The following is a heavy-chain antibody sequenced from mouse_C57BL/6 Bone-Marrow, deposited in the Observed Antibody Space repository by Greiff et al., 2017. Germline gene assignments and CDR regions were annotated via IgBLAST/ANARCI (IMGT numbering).Heavy chain of an antibody. D-gene: IGHD4-1*01. V-gene: IGHV5-4*01. J-gene: IGHJ4*01. Sequence: EVQVVESGGGLVKPGGSLKLSCAASGFTFSSYAMSWVRQTPEKRLEWVATISDGGSYTYYPDNVKGRFTISRDNAKNNLYLQMSHLKSEDTAMYYCAPNWSYYAMDYWGQGTSVTVSS. CDR1: GFTFSSYA. CDR3: APNWSYYAMDY. CDR2: ISDGGSYT.